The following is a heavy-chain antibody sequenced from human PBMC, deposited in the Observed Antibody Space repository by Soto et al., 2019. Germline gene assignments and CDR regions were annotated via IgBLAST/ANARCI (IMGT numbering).Heavy chain of an antibody. CDR3: AKNPHRGLTRGWFDP. CDR2: ISWNSGSI. J-gene: IGHJ5*02. D-gene: IGHD3-10*01. Sequence: EVQLVESGGGLVQPGRSLRLSCAASGFTFDDYAMHWVRQAPGKGLEWVSGISWNSGSIGYADSVKGRFTISRDNAKNSLYLQMNSLRAEDTALYYCAKNPHRGLTRGWFDPWGQGTLVTVSS. V-gene: IGHV3-9*01. CDR1: GFTFDDYA.